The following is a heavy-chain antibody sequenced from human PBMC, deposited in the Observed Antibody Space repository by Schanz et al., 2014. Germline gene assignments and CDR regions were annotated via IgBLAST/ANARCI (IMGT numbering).Heavy chain of an antibody. J-gene: IGHJ3*02. V-gene: IGHV1-18*01. D-gene: IGHD2-2*01. CDR2: INTASGNT. CDR1: GYTFTDYG. CDR3: ARGTMPGTFDI. Sequence: QVQVVQSGAEVKKPGASVKVSCKASGYTFTDYGVIWVRQAPGQGLEWMGWINTASGNTRYSEAFQGRVTMTRDTSATTAYMELSSLTSEDTALYYCARGTMPGTFDIWGQGTMVTVSS.